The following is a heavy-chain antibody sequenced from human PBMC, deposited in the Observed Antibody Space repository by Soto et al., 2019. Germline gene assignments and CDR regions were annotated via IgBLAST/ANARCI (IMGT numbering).Heavy chain of an antibody. CDR1: GGSISSYY. J-gene: IGHJ6*02. Sequence: PSETLSLTCTVSGGSISSYYWSWIRQPPGKGLEWIGYIYYSGSTNYIPSLKSRVTISVDTSKNQFSLKLSSVTAADTAVYYCAREAAALGYYGMDVWGQGTTVTVSS. CDR3: AREAAALGYYGMDV. V-gene: IGHV4-59*01. D-gene: IGHD6-13*01. CDR2: IYYSGST.